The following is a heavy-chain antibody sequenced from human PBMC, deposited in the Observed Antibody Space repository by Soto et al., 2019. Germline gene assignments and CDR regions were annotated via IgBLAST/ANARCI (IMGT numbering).Heavy chain of an antibody. CDR2: INPVNGNT. D-gene: IGHD2-2*01. CDR3: ARGITTGQLHP. Sequence: QVQLVQSGAEVKKPGASVMLSCKASGYTFTTYTMNWVRQAPGQRLEWMGWINPVNGNTKSSQKFQDRVIITRDTAASTTYLDLKSLRSEETAVYYCARGITTGQLHPPGPGTLVIGSS. J-gene: IGHJ5*02. CDR1: GYTFTTYT. V-gene: IGHV1-3*01.